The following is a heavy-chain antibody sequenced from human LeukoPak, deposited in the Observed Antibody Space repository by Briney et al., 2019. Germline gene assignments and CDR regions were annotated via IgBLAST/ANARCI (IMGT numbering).Heavy chain of an antibody. D-gene: IGHD3-10*01. CDR3: ARAPYGSGSYSGSDY. Sequence: LLGGSLRLSCAASGFIFSSYAMSWVRQAPGKGLEWVSVIYSGGSTYYADSVKGRFTISRDNAKNSLYLQMNSLRAEDTAVYYCARAPYGSGSYSGSDYWGQGTLVTVSS. J-gene: IGHJ4*02. V-gene: IGHV3-66*01. CDR1: GFIFSSYA. CDR2: IYSGGST.